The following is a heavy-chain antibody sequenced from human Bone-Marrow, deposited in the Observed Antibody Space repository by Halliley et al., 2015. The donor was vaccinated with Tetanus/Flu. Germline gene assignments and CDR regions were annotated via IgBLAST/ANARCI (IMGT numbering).Heavy chain of an antibody. Sequence: TLSLTCAVYGGSLSGYYWSWIRQPPGKGLQWIGEINHSGSTNYNPSLKSRVPISVDTSKNQFSLKLSSVTAADTAVYYCASSGLYRGYWGQRSLVTVSA. CDR1: GGSLSGYY. V-gene: IGHV4-34*01. CDR3: ASSGLYRGY. CDR2: INHSGST. D-gene: IGHD6-19*01. J-gene: IGHJ4*02.